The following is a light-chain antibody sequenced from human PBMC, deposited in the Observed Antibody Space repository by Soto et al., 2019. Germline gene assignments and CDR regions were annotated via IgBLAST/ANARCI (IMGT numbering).Light chain of an antibody. CDR3: HQYNYWPLT. J-gene: IGKJ4*01. CDR2: GAS. V-gene: IGKV3-15*01. Sequence: EIVMTQSPATLSVSPGERATLSCRASQSVSSNLAWYQQKPGQAPRLLIYGASTRATGIPARFSGSGSGTEFTLTISSLQSEDFAVYYCHQYNYWPLTFGGGTKVEIK. CDR1: QSVSSN.